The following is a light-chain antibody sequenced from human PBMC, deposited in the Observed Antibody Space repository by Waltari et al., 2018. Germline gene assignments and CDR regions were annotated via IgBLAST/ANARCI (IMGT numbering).Light chain of an antibody. CDR2: YVT. CDR1: SSNIGDYNL. J-gene: IGLJ3*02. Sequence: QSALTQPASVSGSPGQSITIPCTGTSSNIGDYNLFSWFQHHPGKVPQPVMYYVTKRPSGISYRFSGSKSGNTASLTIATLQADDEADYYCCSYSTSGSWMFGGGTK. CDR3: CSYSTSGSWM. V-gene: IGLV2-23*02.